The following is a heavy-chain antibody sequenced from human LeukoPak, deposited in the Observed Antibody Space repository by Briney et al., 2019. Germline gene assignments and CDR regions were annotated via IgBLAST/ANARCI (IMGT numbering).Heavy chain of an antibody. CDR2: INPNSGGT. CDR1: GYTFTGYY. Sequence: ASVKVSCKASGYTFTGYYMHWVRQAPGQGLEWMGWINPNSGGTNYAQKFQGRVTMTRDTSISTAYMELSRLRSEDTAVYYCARASSSSWYSRGNWFDPWGQGTLVTVSS. CDR3: ARASSSSWYSRGNWFDP. J-gene: IGHJ5*02. V-gene: IGHV1-2*02. D-gene: IGHD6-13*01.